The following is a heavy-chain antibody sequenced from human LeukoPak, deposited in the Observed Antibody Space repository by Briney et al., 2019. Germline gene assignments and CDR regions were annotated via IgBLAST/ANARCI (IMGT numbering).Heavy chain of an antibody. CDR3: ARDYYGSGSYYRWFDP. V-gene: IGHV1-2*04. D-gene: IGHD3-10*01. J-gene: IGHJ5*02. Sequence: ASVKVTCKASGYTFTGYYTHWVRQAPGQGLEWMGWINPNSGGTNYAQKFQGWVTMTRDTSISTAYMELSRLRSDDTAVYYCARDYYGSGSYYRWFDPWGQGTLVTVSS. CDR1: GYTFTGYY. CDR2: INPNSGGT.